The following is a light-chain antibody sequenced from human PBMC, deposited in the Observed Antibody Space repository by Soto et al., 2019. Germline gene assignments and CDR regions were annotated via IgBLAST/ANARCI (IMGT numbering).Light chain of an antibody. J-gene: IGKJ2*01. CDR1: QSISNW. CDR3: QQYSSFPYT. V-gene: IGKV1-5*03. Sequence: DIQMTQSPSTLSSSVGGRVTITCRASQSISNWLAWYQQKPGKAPKLLIYKASRLQSGVPSRFSGSGSGTEFTLTISSLQPDDFATYYCQQYSSFPYTFGQGTKLEIK. CDR2: KAS.